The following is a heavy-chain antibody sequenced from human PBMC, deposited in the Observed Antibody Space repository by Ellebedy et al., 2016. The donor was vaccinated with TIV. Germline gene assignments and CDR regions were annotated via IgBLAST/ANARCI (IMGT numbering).Heavy chain of an antibody. CDR3: AREVVPAARTYYSLFDY. V-gene: IGHV1-69*06. CDR1: GGTFSSYA. Sequence: SVKVSCXASGGTFSSYAISWVRQAPGQGLEWMGGIIPMFGTANYAQKFQGRVTITADKSTTTAYMELSRLRSEDTAVYYCAREVVPAARTYYSLFDYWGQGTLVTVSS. J-gene: IGHJ4*02. D-gene: IGHD2-2*01. CDR2: IIPMFGTA.